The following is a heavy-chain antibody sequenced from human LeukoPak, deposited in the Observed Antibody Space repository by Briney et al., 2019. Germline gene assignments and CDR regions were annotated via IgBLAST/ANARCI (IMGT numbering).Heavy chain of an antibody. V-gene: IGHV4-59*11. CDR2: IYYSGST. CDR1: GGSISSHY. CDR3: ARGSHYYYMDV. J-gene: IGHJ6*03. Sequence: PSETLSLTCTVSGGSISSHYWSWIRQPPGKGLEWIGYIYYSGSTNYNPSLKSRVTISVDTSKNQFSLKLSSVTAADTAVYYCARGSHYYYMDVWGKGTTVTVSS.